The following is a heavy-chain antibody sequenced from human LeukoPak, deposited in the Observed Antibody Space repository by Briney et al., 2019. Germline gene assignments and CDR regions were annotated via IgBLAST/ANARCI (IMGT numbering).Heavy chain of an antibody. Sequence: SETLSLTCAVSGGSISSSNWWSWVRQPPGKGLEWTGEIYHSGSTYYNPSLKSRVTISVDTSKNQFSLKLSSVTAADTAVYYCAREATQATVTTNSDAFDIWGQGTMVTVSS. CDR1: GGSISSSNW. V-gene: IGHV4-4*02. CDR3: AREATQATVTTNSDAFDI. J-gene: IGHJ3*02. CDR2: IYHSGST. D-gene: IGHD4-17*01.